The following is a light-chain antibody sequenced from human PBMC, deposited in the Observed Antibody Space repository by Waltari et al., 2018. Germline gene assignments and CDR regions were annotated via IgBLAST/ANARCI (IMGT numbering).Light chain of an antibody. CDR1: QRISSY. Sequence: DIQMTQSPSSLSASVGDRVTITCRASQRISSYLHWYQQKPGKAPELLIYAASSLLSGVPSRFSGSGSGTDFTLTISSLQAEDFATYYCQQSYSTAITFGQGTRLEI. V-gene: IGKV1-39*01. J-gene: IGKJ5*01. CDR3: QQSYSTAIT. CDR2: AAS.